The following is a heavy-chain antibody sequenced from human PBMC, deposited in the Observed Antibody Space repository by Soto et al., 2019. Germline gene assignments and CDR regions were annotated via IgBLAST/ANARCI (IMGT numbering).Heavy chain of an antibody. CDR1: GFTFSGSA. Sequence: GGSLRLSCAASGFTFSGSAMHWVRQASGKGLEWVGRIRSKANSYATAYAASVKGRFTISRDDSKNTAYLQMNSLKTEDTAVYYCTRPRERYRRNPVGVGNQLLDYYYYYMDVWGKGTTVTVSS. J-gene: IGHJ6*03. CDR2: IRSKANSYAT. CDR3: TRPRERYRRNPVGVGNQLLDYYYYYMDV. D-gene: IGHD2-2*01. V-gene: IGHV3-73*01.